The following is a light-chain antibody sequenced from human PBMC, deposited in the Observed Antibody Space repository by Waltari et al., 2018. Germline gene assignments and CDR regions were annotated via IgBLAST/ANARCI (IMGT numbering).Light chain of an antibody. CDR3: QQYNNWSPYT. CDR1: QSASSN. CDR2: GAS. J-gene: IGKJ2*01. Sequence: EVVMTQSPATLSVSPGERATLSCRAGQSASSNLAWYQQKPGQAPRLLIYGASTRATGIPARFSGSGSGTEFTLTISSLQSEDFAVYYCQQYNNWSPYTFGQGTKVEI. V-gene: IGKV3-15*01.